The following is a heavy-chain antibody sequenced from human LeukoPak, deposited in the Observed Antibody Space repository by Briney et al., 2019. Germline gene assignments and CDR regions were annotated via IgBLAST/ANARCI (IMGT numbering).Heavy chain of an antibody. CDR2: VYDNDIS. J-gene: IGHJ3*02. V-gene: IGHV4-59*01. CDR3: ARGLVLATDDAFDI. Sequence: SETLSLTCSVSGASLRSYFWTWIRQSPGKGLEWIGYVYDNDISNFNPSLESRDTILVDRSKSQFSLKLRSVTAADTAVYYCARGLVLATDDAFDIWGPGTMVTVSS. D-gene: IGHD5-12*01. CDR1: GASLRSYF.